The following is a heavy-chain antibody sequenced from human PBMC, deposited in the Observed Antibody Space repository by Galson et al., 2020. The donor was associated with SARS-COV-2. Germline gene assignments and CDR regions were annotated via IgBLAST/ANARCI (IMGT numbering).Heavy chain of an antibody. CDR3: ARTREAGECSGGSCYATWGGFDY. Sequence: SGLTLVKPTQTITLKCTFSGFSLSTSGMCVSWIRQPPGKALEWLALIDWDDDKYYSTSLKTRLTISKDTSKNQVVLTMTNMDPVDTATYYCARTREAGECSGGSCYATWGGFDYWGQGTLVTVSS. CDR1: GFSLSTSGMC. J-gene: IGHJ4*02. CDR2: IDWDDDK. V-gene: IGHV2-70*01. D-gene: IGHD2-15*01.